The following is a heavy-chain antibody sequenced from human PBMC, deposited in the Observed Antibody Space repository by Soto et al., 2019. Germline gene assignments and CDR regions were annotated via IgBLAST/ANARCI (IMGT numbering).Heavy chain of an antibody. V-gene: IGHV3-74*01. D-gene: IGHD1-26*01. J-gene: IGHJ5*01. CDR3: ASSLGPNLFDS. CDR2: IDSDGTTT. Sequence: GGSLRLSCAASGFTFFRSWMHWVRQAPGKGLVWVSRIDSDGTTTTYADSVKGRFTISRDNAKNTLYLQMNSLRAEDTAVYYCASSLGPNLFDSWGQGSLVTGSS. CDR1: GFTFFRSW.